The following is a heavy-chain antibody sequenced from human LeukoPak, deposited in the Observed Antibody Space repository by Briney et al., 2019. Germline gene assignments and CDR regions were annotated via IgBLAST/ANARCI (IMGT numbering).Heavy chain of an antibody. V-gene: IGHV3-23*01. CDR2: ISGSTSTT. J-gene: IGHJ3*02. D-gene: IGHD6-6*01. CDR3: AKDRRQLARDAFDI. Sequence: PGGSLRLSCAASGFTFSSFVLSWVRQAPGKGLEWVSGISGSTSTTYYADSVKGRFTISRDNSKNTLYLQMNSLRAEDTAVYYCAKDRRQLARDAFDIWGQGTMVTVSS. CDR1: GFTFSSFV.